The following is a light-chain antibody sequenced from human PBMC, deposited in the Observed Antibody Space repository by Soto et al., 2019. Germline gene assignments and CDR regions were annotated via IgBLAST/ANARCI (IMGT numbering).Light chain of an antibody. CDR1: QTVNSDY. V-gene: IGKV3-20*01. Sequence: EIVLTQSPGTLSLSPGETATLSCRASQTVNSDYLAWFQQRPGQAPRLLIFATSRRATDIPDRFSGSGSGTDFTLAIRRLEPEDFAVYCCHQLGYSPRTFGQGTKVDIK. CDR2: ATS. J-gene: IGKJ1*01. CDR3: HQLGYSPRT.